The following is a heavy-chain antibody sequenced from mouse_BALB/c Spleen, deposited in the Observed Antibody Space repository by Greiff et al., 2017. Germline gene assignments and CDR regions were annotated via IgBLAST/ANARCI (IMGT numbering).Heavy chain of an antibody. CDR3: ARDGNYVSYAMDY. D-gene: IGHD2-1*01. V-gene: IGHV1-9*01. CDR2: ILPGSGST. J-gene: IGHJ4*01. CDR1: GYTFSSYW. Sequence: VMLVESGAELMKPGASVKISCKATGYTFSSYWIEWVKQRPGHGLEWIGEILPGSGSTNYNEKFKGKATFTADTSSNTAYMQLSSLTSEDSAVYYCARDGNYVSYAMDYWGQGTSVTVSS.